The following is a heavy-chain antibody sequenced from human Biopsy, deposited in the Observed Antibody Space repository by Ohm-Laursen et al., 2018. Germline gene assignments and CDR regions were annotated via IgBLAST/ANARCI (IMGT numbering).Heavy chain of an antibody. V-gene: IGHV2-70*11. CDR3: ARTPILIVSAGLVYRHRRHLQGMNV. CDR2: VDWDDYT. J-gene: IGHJ6*02. D-gene: IGHD6-13*01. Sequence: TQTLTLTCSFSGFSLSARGMCVSWIRQAPGKALEWLARVDWDDYTDYSATLQTKLSISKGTSNDQVVLTVNNVDPADTATYYCARTPILIVSAGLVYRHRRHLQGMNVWGQGITVTVSS. CDR1: GFSLSARGMC.